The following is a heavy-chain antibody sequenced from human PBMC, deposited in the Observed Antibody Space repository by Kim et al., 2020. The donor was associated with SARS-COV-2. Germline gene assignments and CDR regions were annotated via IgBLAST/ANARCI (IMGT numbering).Heavy chain of an antibody. Sequence: GGSLRLSCAASGFTFSDFFMDWVRQSPGKGLEWIGRSRNRANSFVTEYAASVEDRFRISRDDSQTTLFLQMTNLKTEDTAVYYCARKGEHLHNSKQDAFDFWGQGTLVPVSP. D-gene: IGHD1-20*01. V-gene: IGHV3-72*01. CDR3: ARKGEHLHNSKQDAFDF. J-gene: IGHJ3*01. CDR2: SRNRANSFVT. CDR1: GFTFSDFF.